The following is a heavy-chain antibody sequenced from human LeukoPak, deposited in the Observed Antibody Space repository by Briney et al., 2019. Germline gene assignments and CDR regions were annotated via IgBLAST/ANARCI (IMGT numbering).Heavy chain of an antibody. J-gene: IGHJ5*02. CDR3: ARAKGGYCSGGSCYWFDP. V-gene: IGHV3-21*01. Sequence: GGSLRLSCAASGFTFSSYWMSWVRQAPGKGLEWVSSISSSSSYIYYADSVKGRFTISRDNAKNSLYLQMNSLRAEDTAVYYCARAKGGYCSGGSCYWFDPWGQGTLVTVSS. CDR1: GFTFSSYW. D-gene: IGHD2-15*01. CDR2: ISSSSSYI.